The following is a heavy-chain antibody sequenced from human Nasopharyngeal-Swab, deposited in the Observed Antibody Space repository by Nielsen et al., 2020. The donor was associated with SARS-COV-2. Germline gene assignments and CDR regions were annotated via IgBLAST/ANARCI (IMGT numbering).Heavy chain of an antibody. J-gene: IGHJ4*02. CDR2: ISDDRRNQ. D-gene: IGHD2-21*01. V-gene: IGHV3-30*04. Sequence: GGSLRLSCAASGFAFTDYALHWVRQAPGKGLEWVTRISDDRRNQKRYVESVRGRFTISRDKSKNTLYLQMDSLRPEDTATYYCARGQIAAWHNFDYWGRGTLVTVSS. CDR3: ARGQIAAWHNFDY. CDR1: GFAFTDYA.